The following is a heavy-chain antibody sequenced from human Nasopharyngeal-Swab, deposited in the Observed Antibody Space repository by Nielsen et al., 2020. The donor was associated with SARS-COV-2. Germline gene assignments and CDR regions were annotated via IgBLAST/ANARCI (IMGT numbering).Heavy chain of an antibody. D-gene: IGHD5-18*01. Sequence: GGSLRLSCKGSGYSFTSYWIGWVRQMPGKGLEWMGIIYPGDSDTRYSPSFQGQVTISADKSISTAYLQWSSLKASDIAMYYCARHGVLGYSYGIEYFQHWGQGTLVTVSS. V-gene: IGHV5-51*01. CDR2: IYPGDSDT. CDR3: ARHGVLGYSYGIEYFQH. J-gene: IGHJ1*01. CDR1: GYSFTSYW.